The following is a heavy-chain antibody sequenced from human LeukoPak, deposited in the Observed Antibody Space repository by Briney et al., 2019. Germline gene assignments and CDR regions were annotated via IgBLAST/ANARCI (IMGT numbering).Heavy chain of an antibody. J-gene: IGHJ4*02. CDR1: GFTFSSYS. D-gene: IGHD1-7*01. CDR2: ISSSDTYI. Sequence: GGSLRLSCAASGFTFSSYSMNWVRQAPGKGLEWVSSISSSDTYIYHADSVKGRFTISRDNAKNSLYLQMNSLRAEDTAMYYCARVIRTGTTGVDYWGQGTLVTVSS. CDR3: ARVIRTGTTGVDY. V-gene: IGHV3-21*01.